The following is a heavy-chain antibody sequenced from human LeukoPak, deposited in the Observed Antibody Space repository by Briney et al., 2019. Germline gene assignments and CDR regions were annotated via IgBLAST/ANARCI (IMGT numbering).Heavy chain of an antibody. J-gene: IGHJ3*02. V-gene: IGHV3-21*01. D-gene: IGHD6-25*01. CDR2: ISSSNSYI. Sequence: PGGSLRLSCAASGSTFSSYSMIWVRQAPGKGLEWVSCISSSNSYIYYADSVKGRFTISRDNAKNSLYLQMNSLRAEDTAVYYCARDGGGHDAFDIWCQGTMVTVSS. CDR1: GSTFSSYS. CDR3: ARDGGGHDAFDI.